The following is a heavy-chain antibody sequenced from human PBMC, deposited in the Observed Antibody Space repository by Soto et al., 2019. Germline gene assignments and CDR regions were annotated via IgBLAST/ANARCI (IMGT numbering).Heavy chain of an antibody. CDR1: GYTFTSYG. D-gene: IGHD2-2*02. V-gene: IGHV1-18*01. J-gene: IGHJ6*03. CDR3: ARGYCSSTSCYNNDMDV. Sequence: ASVKVSCAASGYTFTSYGISWVRQAPGQGLEWMGWISAYNGNTNYAQKLQGRVTMTTDTSTSTAYMELRSLRSDDTAVYYCARGYCSSTSCYNNDMDVWGKGTTVTVSS. CDR2: ISAYNGNT.